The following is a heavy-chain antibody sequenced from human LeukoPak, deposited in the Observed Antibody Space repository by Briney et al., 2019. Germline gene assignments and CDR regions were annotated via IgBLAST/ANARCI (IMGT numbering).Heavy chain of an antibody. V-gene: IGHV3-7*01. CDR2: IKQDGSEK. J-gene: IGHJ4*02. CDR1: GFTFSDFW. D-gene: IGHD2/OR15-2a*01. Sequence: PGGSLRLSCATSGFTFSDFWMTWARQAPGKGLEWVANIKQDGSEKYYVDSVRGRFTISRDNAKNSLYLQMNSLRAEDTAVYYCARQIGGNMYYFDYWGQGTLVTVSS. CDR3: ARQIGGNMYYFDY.